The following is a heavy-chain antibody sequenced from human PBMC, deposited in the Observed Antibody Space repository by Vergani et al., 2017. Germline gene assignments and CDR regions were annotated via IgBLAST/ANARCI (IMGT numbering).Heavy chain of an antibody. CDR2: ISYNGGNQ. V-gene: IGHV3-33*05. J-gene: IGHJ6*03. CDR1: GFKFSNCG. CDR3: TRDVADTHSSIWPLNYHYFMDV. D-gene: IGHD6-13*01. Sequence: QVQLVESGGNLVQPGRSLRLSCAAAGFKFSNCGMHWVRQVPGKGLEWVAFISYNGGNQYYADSVQGRFTISRDNTKNILYLQMSSLRVEDTALYYCTRDVADTHSSIWPLNYHYFMDVWGEGTTVTVSS.